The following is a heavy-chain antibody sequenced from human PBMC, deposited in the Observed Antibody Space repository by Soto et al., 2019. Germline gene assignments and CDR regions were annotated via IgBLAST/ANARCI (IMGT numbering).Heavy chain of an antibody. D-gene: IGHD1-26*01. V-gene: IGHV3-23*01. CDR1: GFTFSTFA. CDR3: AKDEVGATRY. CDR2: ISAGGDPA. Sequence: EVQLLDSGGGWVQPGGSLRLSCAASGFTFSTFAMSWVRQPPGKGLEWVSTISAGGDPAYYADSVKGRFTISRDNSKHTVFLELNSLGADDPAIYYCAKDEVGATRYWGRGTLVAVSS. J-gene: IGHJ4*02.